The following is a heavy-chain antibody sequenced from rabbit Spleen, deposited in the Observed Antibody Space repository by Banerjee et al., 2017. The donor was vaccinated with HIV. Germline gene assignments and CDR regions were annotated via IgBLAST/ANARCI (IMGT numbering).Heavy chain of an antibody. CDR1: GFSFSSSDY. D-gene: IGHD1-1*01. Sequence: QSLEESGGDLVKPGASLTLTCTASGFSFSSSDYMCWVRQAPGKGLEWIACINAATAKPVYATWAKGRFTISRTSSTTVTLRMTSLTAADTATYFCARDLVAVIGWNFNLWGPGTLVTVS. V-gene: IGHV1S40*01. CDR2: INAATAKP. CDR3: ARDLVAVIGWNFNL. J-gene: IGHJ4*01.